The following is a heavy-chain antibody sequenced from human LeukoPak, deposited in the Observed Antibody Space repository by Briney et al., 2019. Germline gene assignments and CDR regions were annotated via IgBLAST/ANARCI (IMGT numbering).Heavy chain of an antibody. V-gene: IGHV4-4*02. Sequence: PSETLSLACAVSGGSISSSNWWSWVRQPPGKGLEWIGEIYHSGSTNYNPSLKSRVTISVDKSKNQFSLKLSSVTAADTAVYYCARVKAAAIGFDYWGQGTLVTVSS. CDR2: IYHSGST. CDR1: GGSISSSNW. CDR3: ARVKAAAIGFDY. D-gene: IGHD6-13*01. J-gene: IGHJ4*02.